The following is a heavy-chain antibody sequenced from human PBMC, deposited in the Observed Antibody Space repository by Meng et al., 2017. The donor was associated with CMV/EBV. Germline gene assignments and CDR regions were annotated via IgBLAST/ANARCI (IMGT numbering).Heavy chain of an antibody. V-gene: IGHV4-59*01. D-gene: IGHD1-26*01. J-gene: IGHJ6*02. Sequence: SETLSLTCTVPGGSISSYYWSWIRQPPGKGLEWIGYIYYSGSTNYNPSLKSRVTISVDTSKNQFSLKLSSVTAADTAVYYCARDIAWELRPGLPYYYGMDVWGQGTTVTVSS. CDR1: GGSISSYY. CDR3: ARDIAWELRPGLPYYYGMDV. CDR2: IYYSGST.